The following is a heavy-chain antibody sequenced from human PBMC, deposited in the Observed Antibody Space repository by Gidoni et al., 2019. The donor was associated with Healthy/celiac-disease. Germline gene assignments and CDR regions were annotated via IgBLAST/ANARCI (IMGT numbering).Heavy chain of an antibody. CDR2: ISSSSSYI. CDR1: GFTFSSYS. V-gene: IGHV3-21*01. CDR3: ARDRIVVVPAAKDYYYYGMDV. D-gene: IGHD2-2*01. J-gene: IGHJ6*02. Sequence: EVQLVESGGGLVKPGGSLRLPCAASGFTFSSYSMNWVRQAPGKGLEWVSSISSSSSYIYYADSVKGRFTISRDNAKNSLYLQMNSLRAEDTAVYYCARDRIVVVPAAKDYYYYGMDVWGQGTTVTVSS.